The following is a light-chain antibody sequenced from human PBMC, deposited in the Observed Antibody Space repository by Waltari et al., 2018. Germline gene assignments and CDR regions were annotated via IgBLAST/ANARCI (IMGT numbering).Light chain of an antibody. V-gene: IGLV3-19*01. CDR1: SLRTSY. CDR2: GKE. J-gene: IGLJ2*01. Sequence: SSELTQDPAVSVALGQTIRITCQGDSLRTSYASWYQVKPGQAPLLVMFGKEKRPSGVPDRISGDSSETTSSLTITGALAEDEADYYCSSRNGRASQVVFAGGTKVTVL. CDR3: SSRNGRASQVV.